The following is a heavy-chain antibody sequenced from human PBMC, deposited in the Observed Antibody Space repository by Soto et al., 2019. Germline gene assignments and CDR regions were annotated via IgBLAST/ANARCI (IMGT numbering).Heavy chain of an antibody. CDR3: ARLGYCSAGTCYNFDH. V-gene: IGHV4-4*02. CDR2: IHPRGST. J-gene: IGHJ4*02. CDR1: GGSIGTNNW. Sequence: LSLTCAVSGGSIGTNNWWSWVRQPPGKGLEWIGEIHPRGSTNYNPSLRSRVTMSLDKSKDQFSLRLNSVTAADTAVYYCARLGYCSAGTCYNFDHWGQGTLVTVSS. D-gene: IGHD2-15*01.